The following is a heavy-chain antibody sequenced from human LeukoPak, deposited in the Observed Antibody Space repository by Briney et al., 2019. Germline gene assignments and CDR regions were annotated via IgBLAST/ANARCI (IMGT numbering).Heavy chain of an antibody. J-gene: IGHJ4*02. CDR3: ARFYGSGSPDY. V-gene: IGHV4-59*11. CDR2: ISYIGST. CDR1: ADSFSSHY. Sequence: SETLSLTCAVSADSFSSHYWTWIRQPPGKGLEWIGYISYIGSTNYNPSLKSRVTISIDTSKNQFSLKLSSVTAADTAVYYCARFYGSGSPDYWGQGTLVTVSS. D-gene: IGHD3-10*01.